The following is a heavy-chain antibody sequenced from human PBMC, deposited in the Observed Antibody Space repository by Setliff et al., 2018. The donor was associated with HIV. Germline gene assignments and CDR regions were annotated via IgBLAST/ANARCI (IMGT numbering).Heavy chain of an antibody. J-gene: IGHJ3*02. V-gene: IGHV3-9*03. D-gene: IGHD1-26*01. CDR2: ISWNSGSI. Sequence: GGSLRLSCAASGFTFDDYAMHWVRQAPGKGLEWVSGISWNSGSIGYADSVKGRFTISRDNAKNSLYLQMNSLRAEDMALYYCAKSSGSFQFDAFDTWGQGTMVTVSS. CDR1: GFTFDDYA. CDR3: AKSSGSFQFDAFDT.